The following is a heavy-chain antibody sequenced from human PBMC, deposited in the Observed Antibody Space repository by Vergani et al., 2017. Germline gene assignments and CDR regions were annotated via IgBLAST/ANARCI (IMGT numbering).Heavy chain of an antibody. Sequence: HVDLQESGPGLVKSSETLSLNCAVSGYSVGSGYYWGWIRQPPGRGLEWIGCVHRNGNTYYTSSLRSLATLSRDTSKNQFSLRLTSVTAADTAVYYCARQNPYGSAHVDFWGRGVLVTVSA. CDR3: ARQNPYGSAHVDF. CDR1: GYSVGSGYY. CDR2: VHRNGNT. J-gene: IGHJ4*02. D-gene: IGHD3-10*01. V-gene: IGHV4-38-2*01.